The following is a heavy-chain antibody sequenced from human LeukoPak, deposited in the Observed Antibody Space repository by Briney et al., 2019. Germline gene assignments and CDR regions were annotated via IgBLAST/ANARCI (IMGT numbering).Heavy chain of an antibody. CDR2: ISSSGSTI. J-gene: IGHJ6*02. Sequence: GGSLRLSCAASGFTFRDYYMSWIRQAPGKGLEWVSYISSSGSTIYYADSVKGRFTISRDNAKNSLYLQMNSLRAEDTAVYYCAREVDYYYYGMDVWGQGTTVTVSS. CDR1: GFTFRDYY. CDR3: AREVDYYYYGMDV. V-gene: IGHV3-11*04. D-gene: IGHD5-12*01.